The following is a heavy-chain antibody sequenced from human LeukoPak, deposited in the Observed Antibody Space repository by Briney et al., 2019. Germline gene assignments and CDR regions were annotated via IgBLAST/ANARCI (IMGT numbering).Heavy chain of an antibody. J-gene: IGHJ5*02. CDR3: ARDISSLPS. CDR1: GGTLSSYA. Sequence: SVKVSCKASGGTLSSYAIRWVRQAPGQGLEWMGRIIPIFGIANYAQKFQGRVTITADKSTSTAYMELSSLRSEDTAVYYCARDISSLPSWGQGTLVTVSS. CDR2: IIPIFGIA. D-gene: IGHD3-10*01. V-gene: IGHV1-69*04.